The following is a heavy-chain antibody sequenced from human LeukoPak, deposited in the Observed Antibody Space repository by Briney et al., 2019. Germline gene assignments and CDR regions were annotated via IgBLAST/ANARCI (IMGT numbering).Heavy chain of an antibody. J-gene: IGHJ3*02. CDR3: ARAGDDDAFDI. CDR1: GYTFNKYG. Sequence: ASVKVSCKASGYTFNKYGISWVRQAPGHGLEWMGWISAYNGDTNYAQKFQGRVTMTTDTSTSTAYMEVRSLRSEDTAVYYCARAGDDDAFDIWGQGTMVTVSS. V-gene: IGHV1-18*01. D-gene: IGHD7-27*01. CDR2: ISAYNGDT.